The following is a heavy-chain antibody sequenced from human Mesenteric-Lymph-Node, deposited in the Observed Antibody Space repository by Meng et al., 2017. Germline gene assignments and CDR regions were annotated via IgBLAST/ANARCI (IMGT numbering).Heavy chain of an antibody. J-gene: IGHJ4*02. CDR1: GFTFSSYA. V-gene: IGHV3-7*01. CDR3: ARDDGDFSFHY. Sequence: SCAASGFTFSSYAMSWVRQAPGKGLEWVANIKKDGNEIYYVDSVKGRFTVSRDNAKNTLHLQMNSLRAEDTAVYYCARDDGDFSFHYWGQGSLVTVSS. CDR2: IKKDGNEI. D-gene: IGHD4-17*01.